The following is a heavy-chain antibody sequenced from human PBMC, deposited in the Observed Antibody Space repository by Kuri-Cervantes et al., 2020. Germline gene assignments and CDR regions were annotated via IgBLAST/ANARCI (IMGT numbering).Heavy chain of an antibody. Sequence: GGSLRLSCAASGFTFGTSAMSWVRQSPGKGLEWVSVMYSGGTTYYADSVKGRFTISRDNSKNTLYLQMNTLRAEDTAMYYCARELIVGGTRVGFDYWGQGTLVTVSS. CDR2: MYSGGTT. CDR1: GFTFGTSA. V-gene: IGHV3-53*01. CDR3: ARELIVGGTRVGFDY. J-gene: IGHJ4*02. D-gene: IGHD1-26*01.